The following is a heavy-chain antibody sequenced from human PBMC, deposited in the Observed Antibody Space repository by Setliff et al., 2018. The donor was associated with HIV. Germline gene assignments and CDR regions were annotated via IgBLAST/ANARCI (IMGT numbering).Heavy chain of an antibody. CDR1: GFTFSSYS. D-gene: IGHD3-22*01. CDR3: ARGYYDSRGYYYPFDY. J-gene: IGHJ4*02. Sequence: GGSLRLSCAASGFTFSSYSMNWVRQAPGKGLEWVSSISSSSSYIYYADSVKGRLTISRDNAKNSLYLQMNSLRAEDTAVYYCARGYYDSRGYYYPFDYWGQGTLVTVSS. V-gene: IGHV3-21*01. CDR2: ISSSSSYI.